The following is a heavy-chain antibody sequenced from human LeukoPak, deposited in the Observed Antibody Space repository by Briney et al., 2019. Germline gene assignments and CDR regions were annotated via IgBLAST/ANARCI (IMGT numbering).Heavy chain of an antibody. Sequence: PSETLSLTCTVSGGSISSSNYYWGWIRQPPGKGLEWIGYIHHSGSTYYNPSLKSRVTMSVDTSKNQFSLKLSSVTAVDTAVYYCARYGSGSEEGWFDPWGQGTLVTVSS. D-gene: IGHD3-10*01. CDR1: GGSISSSNYY. J-gene: IGHJ5*02. V-gene: IGHV4-39*07. CDR2: IHHSGST. CDR3: ARYGSGSEEGWFDP.